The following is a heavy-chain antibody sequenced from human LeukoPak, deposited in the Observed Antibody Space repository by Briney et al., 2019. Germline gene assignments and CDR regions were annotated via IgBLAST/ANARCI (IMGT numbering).Heavy chain of an antibody. CDR3: AKDPSPLFEGLDV. Sequence: GGSLRLSCAASGFTFDDYAMHWVRQAPGKGLEWVSGISWNSGSIGYADSVKGRFTISRDNAKNSLYLQMNSLRAEDTALYYCAKDPSPLFEGLDVWGQGTTVTVSS. CDR1: GFTFDDYA. V-gene: IGHV3-9*01. J-gene: IGHJ6*02. CDR2: ISWNSGSI.